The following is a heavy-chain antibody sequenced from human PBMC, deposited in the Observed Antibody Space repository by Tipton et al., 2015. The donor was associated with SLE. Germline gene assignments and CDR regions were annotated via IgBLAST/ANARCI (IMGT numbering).Heavy chain of an antibody. CDR2: IYYSGST. CDR1: GGSISSHY. CDR3: ARGYSDWFDP. Sequence: LRLSCTVSGGSISSHYWSWIRQPPGKGLEWIGYIYYSGSTNYNPSLKSRVTISVDTSKNQFSLKLSSVTAADTAVYYCARGYSDWFDPWGQGTLVTVSS. J-gene: IGHJ5*02. V-gene: IGHV4-59*11. D-gene: IGHD2-21*01.